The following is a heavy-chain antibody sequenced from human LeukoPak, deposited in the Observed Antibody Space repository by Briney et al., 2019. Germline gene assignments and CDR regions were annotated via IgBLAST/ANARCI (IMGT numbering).Heavy chain of an antibody. CDR3: AKDPCTNGVCYIY. J-gene: IGHJ4*02. CDR1: GFTFSSYA. D-gene: IGHD2-8*01. CDR2: ISGGAGST. V-gene: IGHV3-23*01. Sequence: GGSLRLSCAASGFTFSSYAMSWVRQAPGKGLEWVSAISGGAGSTYYADSVKGRFTISRDNSKNTLYLQMNSLRAEDTAVYYCAKDPCTNGVCYIYWGQGTLVTVSS.